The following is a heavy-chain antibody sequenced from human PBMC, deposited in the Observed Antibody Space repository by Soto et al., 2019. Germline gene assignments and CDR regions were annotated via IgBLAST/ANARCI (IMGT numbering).Heavy chain of an antibody. J-gene: IGHJ4*02. CDR3: ANTPTPYSSGWYYFDY. CDR2: ISGSGGST. D-gene: IGHD6-19*01. Sequence: GGSLRLSCAASGFTFSSYAMSWVRQAPGKGLEWVSAISGSGGSTYYADSVKGRFTISRDNSKNTRYLQMNSLRAEDTAVYYCANTPTPYSSGWYYFDYWGQGTLVTVSS. V-gene: IGHV3-23*01. CDR1: GFTFSSYA.